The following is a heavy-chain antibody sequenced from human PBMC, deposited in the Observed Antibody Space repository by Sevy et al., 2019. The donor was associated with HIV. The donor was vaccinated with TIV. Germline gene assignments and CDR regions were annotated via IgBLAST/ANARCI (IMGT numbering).Heavy chain of an antibody. CDR3: ARRGAFDFDTSGFLSP. CDR1: GYTFTSFG. D-gene: IGHD3-22*01. J-gene: IGHJ5*02. V-gene: IGHV1-18*01. Sequence: ASVKVSCKASGYTFTSFGISWVRQAPGQGLEWVGWISVYNGKTNYAQKPQGRVTMTTDTSTSTAYMELKSLRSDDTAVYYCARRGAFDFDTSGFLSPWGQGTLVTISS. CDR2: ISVYNGKT.